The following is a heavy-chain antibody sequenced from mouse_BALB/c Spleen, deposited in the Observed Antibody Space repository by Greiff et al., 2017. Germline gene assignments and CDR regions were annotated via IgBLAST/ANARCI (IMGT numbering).Heavy chain of an antibody. D-gene: IGHD2-14*01. V-gene: IGHV2-9*02. J-gene: IGHJ3*01. CDR3: AGYYRYDAY. CDR1: GFSLTSYG. Sequence: QVQLQQSGPGLVAPSQSLSITCTVSGFSLTSYGVHWVRQPPGKGLEWLGVIWAGGSTNYNSALMSRLSISKDNSKSQVFLKMNSLQTDDTAMYYCAGYYRYDAYWGQGTLVTVSA. CDR2: IWAGGST.